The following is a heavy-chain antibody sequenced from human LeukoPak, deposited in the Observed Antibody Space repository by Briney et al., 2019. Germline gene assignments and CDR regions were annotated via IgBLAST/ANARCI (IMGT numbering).Heavy chain of an antibody. CDR3: ARSSSGSYYNFYYYYGMDV. CDR2: IYASGST. Sequence: PSQTLSLTCTVSGGSISSGSDYWNWIRQPAGKGLEWIGRIYASGSTNYNPSLNSRVTISVDTSKNQFSLKLSSVTAADTAVYYCARSSSGSYYNFYYYYGMDVWGKGTTVTVSS. D-gene: IGHD3-10*01. J-gene: IGHJ6*04. V-gene: IGHV4-61*02. CDR1: GGSISSGSDY.